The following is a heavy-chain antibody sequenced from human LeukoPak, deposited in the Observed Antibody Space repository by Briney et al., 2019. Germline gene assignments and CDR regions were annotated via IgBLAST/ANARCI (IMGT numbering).Heavy chain of an antibody. V-gene: IGHV3-48*03. CDR2: ISGSGTTK. Sequence: GGSLRLSCAASGFTFSSYEMKWVRQAPGKGLEWVSYISGSGTTKFYADSVKGRFTISRDNAKNPLYLEMNSLRAEDTAVYYCARDGAVAGIENDYWGQGTLVTVSS. D-gene: IGHD6-19*01. J-gene: IGHJ4*02. CDR1: GFTFSSYE. CDR3: ARDGAVAGIENDY.